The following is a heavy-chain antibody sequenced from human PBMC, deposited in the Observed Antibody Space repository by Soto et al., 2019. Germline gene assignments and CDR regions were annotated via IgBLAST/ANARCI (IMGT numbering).Heavy chain of an antibody. V-gene: IGHV4-39*01. D-gene: IGHD2-15*01. Sequence: ASETLSLTCTVSGASISSTSFYWGWVRQPPGKGLEWIASVYYSGSTFYNPSLKSRVTMSVDTSKNQFSLSLTSVTAADTAVYYCVVGLEDVVGGQLDYWGQGALVTVSS. CDR1: GASISSTSFY. CDR2: VYYSGST. J-gene: IGHJ4*02. CDR3: VVGLEDVVGGQLDY.